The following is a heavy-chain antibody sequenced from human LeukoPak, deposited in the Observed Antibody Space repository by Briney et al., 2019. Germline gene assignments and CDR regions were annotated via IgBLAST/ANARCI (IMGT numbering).Heavy chain of an antibody. CDR2: ISGSGGST. CDR1: GFTFSSYA. D-gene: IGHD5-18*01. V-gene: IGHV3-23*01. J-gene: IGHJ4*02. Sequence: SGGSLRLSCAASGFTFSSYAMSWVRQAPGKGLEWVSAISGSGGSTYYADSVKGRFTISRDNSKNTLYLQMNSLRAEDTAVYYCAKDSGIQLWLIFFDYWGQGTLVTVSS. CDR3: AKDSGIQLWLIFFDY.